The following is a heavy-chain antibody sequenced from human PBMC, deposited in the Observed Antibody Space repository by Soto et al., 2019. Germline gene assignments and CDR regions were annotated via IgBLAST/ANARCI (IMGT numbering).Heavy chain of an antibody. Sequence: EVQLVETGGGLIQPGGSLRLSCAASGFTVSSNDMRWVRQAPGKGLEWVSVTYSGGSTYYAASVKGRCTISRDNSKNKMYLQMNSLRAEDTAVYDCARGGPNWFDPWGQGTLVTVSS. CDR1: GFTVSSND. CDR2: TYSGGST. V-gene: IGHV3-53*02. CDR3: ARGGPNWFDP. J-gene: IGHJ5*02.